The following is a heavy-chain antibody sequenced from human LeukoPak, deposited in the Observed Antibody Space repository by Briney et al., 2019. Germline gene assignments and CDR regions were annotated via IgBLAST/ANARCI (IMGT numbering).Heavy chain of an antibody. CDR1: GGSISSGGYY. Sequence: SQTLSLTCTVSGGSISSGGYYWSWIRQHPGKGLEWIGYIYYSGSTYYNPSLKSRVTISVDTSKNQFSLKLSSVTAADTAVYYCARGAAMVRGVISGWFDPWGQGTLVTVSS. CDR3: ARGAAMVRGVISGWFDP. J-gene: IGHJ5*02. V-gene: IGHV4-31*03. D-gene: IGHD3-10*01. CDR2: IYYSGST.